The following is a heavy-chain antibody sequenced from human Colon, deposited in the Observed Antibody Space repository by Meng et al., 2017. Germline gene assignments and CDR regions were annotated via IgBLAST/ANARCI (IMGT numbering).Heavy chain of an antibody. CDR2: IKEDGSEK. Sequence: ESLKISCSASGFTFCRHWMNLVRQAPGKGLEWVASIKEDGSEKYYVDSVKGRFTISRDHAKDSLYLQMNSLRAEDTAVYYGASWQHAGIVVSGTNYFDYWGQGTMVTVSS. J-gene: IGHJ4*02. CDR1: GFTFCRHW. V-gene: IGHV3-7*01. CDR3: ASWQHAGIVVSGTNYFDY. D-gene: IGHD6-19*01.